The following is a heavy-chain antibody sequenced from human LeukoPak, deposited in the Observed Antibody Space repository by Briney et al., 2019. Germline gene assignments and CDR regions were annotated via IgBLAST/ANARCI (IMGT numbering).Heavy chain of an antibody. CDR1: GLTFSGYG. J-gene: IGHJ2*01. V-gene: IGHV3-30*18. Sequence: GVSLRLSCAASGLTFSGYGMHWVRRAPGKGLEWVASISSDGTKKYYGDSVKGRFTISRDNSKNTLYLQMNSLRAEDTSVYYCVKDKDYDTSGWYFDLWGRGTLVTVSS. D-gene: IGHD3-9*01. CDR3: VKDKDYDTSGWYFDL. CDR2: ISSDGTKK.